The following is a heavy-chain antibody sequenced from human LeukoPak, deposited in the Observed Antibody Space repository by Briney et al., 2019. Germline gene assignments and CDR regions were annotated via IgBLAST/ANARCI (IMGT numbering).Heavy chain of an antibody. D-gene: IGHD3-22*01. CDR1: GGSVSGFY. Sequence: PSETLSLTCTVSGGSVSGFYWSWIRQPPGKGLEWIGYIYHTGSTDYNPSLKSRVTISVDTSKDQFSLKLSSVTAADTAVYYCARLAKYHSDSSGNFDYWGQGTLVTVSS. CDR2: IYHTGST. CDR3: ARLAKYHSDSSGNFDY. J-gene: IGHJ4*02. V-gene: IGHV4-59*08.